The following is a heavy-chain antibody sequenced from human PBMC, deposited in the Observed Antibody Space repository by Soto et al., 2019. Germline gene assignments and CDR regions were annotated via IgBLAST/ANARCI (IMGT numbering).Heavy chain of an antibody. V-gene: IGHV5-51*01. CDR3: ARQGYSYGYDY. J-gene: IGHJ4*02. CDR1: GNSFTTYW. CDR2: IYPGDSDT. Sequence: GESLKISCQGSGNSFTTYWIARVRQMPGKGLEWMGIIYPGDSDTRYSPSFQGQVTISADKSISTAYLQWSSLKASDTAMYYCARQGYSYGYDYWGQGTLVTVSS. D-gene: IGHD5-18*01.